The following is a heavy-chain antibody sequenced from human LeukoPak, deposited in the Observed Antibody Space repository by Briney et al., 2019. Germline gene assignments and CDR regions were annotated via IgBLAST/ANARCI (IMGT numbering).Heavy chain of an antibody. V-gene: IGHV3-30*04. D-gene: IGHD5/OR15-5a*01. CDR3: ARGNIVSTITGVDY. Sequence: GGSLRLSCAASGFTFSSYAMHWVRQAPGKGLEWVAVISYDGSNKYYADSVKGRFTISRDNSKNTLYLQMNSLRSEDTAVYYCARGNIVSTITGVDYWGQGTLVTVSS. CDR2: ISYDGSNK. J-gene: IGHJ4*02. CDR1: GFTFSSYA.